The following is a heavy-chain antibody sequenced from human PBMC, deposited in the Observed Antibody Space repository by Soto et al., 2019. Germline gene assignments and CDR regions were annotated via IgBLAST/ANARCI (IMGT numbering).Heavy chain of an antibody. CDR1: GFTFSSYA. CDR2: ISGSGSST. Sequence: EVQLLESGGGLVQPGGSLRLSCAASGFTFSSYAMSWVRQAPGKGLEWVSAISGSGSSTYYADSVKGRFTISRDNSKKTLYLQMNSLRAEDTAVYYCAKGGQITMIVVVIRGFDYWGQGTLVTVSS. D-gene: IGHD3-22*01. CDR3: AKGGQITMIVVVIRGFDY. V-gene: IGHV3-23*01. J-gene: IGHJ4*02.